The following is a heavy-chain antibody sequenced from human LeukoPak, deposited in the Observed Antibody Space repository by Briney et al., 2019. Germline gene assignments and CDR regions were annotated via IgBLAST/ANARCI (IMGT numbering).Heavy chain of an antibody. J-gene: IGHJ6*02. CDR2: ISYDGSNK. V-gene: IGHV3-30*18. D-gene: IGHD4-23*01. CDR1: GFTVSSNY. CDR3: AKESMDYGGNYYYYGMDV. Sequence: PGGSLRLSCAASGFTVSSNYMSWVRQAPGKGLGWVAVISYDGSNKYYADSVKGRFTISRDNSKNTLYLQMNSLRAEDTAVYYCAKESMDYGGNYYYYGMDVWGQGTTVTVSS.